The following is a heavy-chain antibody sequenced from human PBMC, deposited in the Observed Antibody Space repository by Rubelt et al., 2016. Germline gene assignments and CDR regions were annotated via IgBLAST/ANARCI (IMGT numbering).Heavy chain of an antibody. J-gene: IGHJ3*02. Sequence: APGKGLEWVSVIYSGGSTYYADSVKGRFTISRDNSKNTLYLQMNSLRAEDTAVYYCARGTGITMVRGVDDAFDIWGQGTMVTVSS. V-gene: IGHV3-53*01. CDR2: IYSGGST. D-gene: IGHD3-10*01. CDR3: ARGTGITMVRGVDDAFDI.